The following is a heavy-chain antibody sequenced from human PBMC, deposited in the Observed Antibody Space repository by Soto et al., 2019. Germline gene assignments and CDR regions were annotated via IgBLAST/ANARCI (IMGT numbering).Heavy chain of an antibody. V-gene: IGHV1-46*01. Sequence: QVNLVQSGAEVRQPGASGTISCKASGFSLTDYVRHWMRRSPGQGLEWMGAMHPETGGTSYSQKVQVRISMTRYTSTATVYMALGGLRSDDTAQYYCAVCGGNFPPYDYSGLDVWGQGTPVIVSS. D-gene: IGHD4-4*01. CDR2: MHPETGGT. J-gene: IGHJ6*02. CDR3: AVCGGNFPPYDYSGLDV. CDR1: GFSLTDYV.